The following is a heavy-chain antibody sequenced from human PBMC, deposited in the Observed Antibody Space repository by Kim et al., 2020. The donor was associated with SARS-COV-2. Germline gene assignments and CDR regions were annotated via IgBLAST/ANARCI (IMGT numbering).Heavy chain of an antibody. J-gene: IGHJ4*02. V-gene: IGHV3-23*01. Sequence: FYADSVKGRFTISRDNSKNTLYLQMNSLRAEDTAVYYCAKRTSSTWYLGYWGQGTLVTVSS. D-gene: IGHD6-13*01. CDR3: AKRTSSTWYLGY.